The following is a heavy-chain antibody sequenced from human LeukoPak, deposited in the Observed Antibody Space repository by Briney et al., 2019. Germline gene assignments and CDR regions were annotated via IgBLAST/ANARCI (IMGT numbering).Heavy chain of an antibody. CDR3: VKDSPPRYSGSPPAY. CDR1: GFTFSSYA. Sequence: AGGSLRLSCAASGFTFSSYAMHWVRQAPGKGLEWVANINKDGGEKYYVDSVKGRFTISRDNAKNSLYLQMNSLRADDTAVYYCVKDSPPRYSGSPPAYWGQGTLVTVSS. J-gene: IGHJ4*02. V-gene: IGHV3-7*03. CDR2: INKDGGEK. D-gene: IGHD1-26*01.